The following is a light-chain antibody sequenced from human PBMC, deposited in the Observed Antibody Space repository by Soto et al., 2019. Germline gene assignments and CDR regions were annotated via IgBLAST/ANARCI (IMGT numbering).Light chain of an antibody. CDR3: QQYNNWPPKYT. V-gene: IGKV3-15*01. J-gene: IGKJ2*01. CDR1: QSVSSN. CDR2: GAS. Sequence: EIVMTQSPATLSVSPGERATLSCRASQSVSSNLAWYQQKPGQAPRLLIYGASTRATGIPARFSGSGCGTEFTLTIGSLQSEDFAVYYCQQYNNWPPKYTFGQGTKLEIK.